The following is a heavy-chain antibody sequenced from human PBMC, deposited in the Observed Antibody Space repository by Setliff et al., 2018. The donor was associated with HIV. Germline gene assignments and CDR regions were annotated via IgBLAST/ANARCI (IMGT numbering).Heavy chain of an antibody. J-gene: IGHJ5*02. CDR3: AGGSGSYPKPFDP. CDR2: IYSGGGP. CDR1: EFSVSSNT. V-gene: IGHV3-66*01. D-gene: IGHD3-10*01. Sequence: PGESLKISCAGSEFSVSSNTMSWIRQAPGKGPEWVSLIYSGGGPYYADSVKGRFTISRDSSRNTLYLQLTSLRVEDTAVYHCAGGSGSYPKPFDPWGQGTLVTVSS.